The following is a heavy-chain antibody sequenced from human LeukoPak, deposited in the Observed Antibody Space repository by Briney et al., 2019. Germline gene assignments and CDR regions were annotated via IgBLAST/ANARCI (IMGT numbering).Heavy chain of an antibody. V-gene: IGHV5-51*01. Sequence: RGASLQISCQGSGYNFTSYWIGWVRQMPGKGLEWMGIIYPGDSDTRYSPSFQGQVTISADKSISTAYLQWSSLRASDTAMHYCARGVEMATLNAFDIWGQGTMVTVSS. J-gene: IGHJ3*02. CDR1: GYNFTSYW. CDR3: ARGVEMATLNAFDI. D-gene: IGHD5-24*01. CDR2: IYPGDSDT.